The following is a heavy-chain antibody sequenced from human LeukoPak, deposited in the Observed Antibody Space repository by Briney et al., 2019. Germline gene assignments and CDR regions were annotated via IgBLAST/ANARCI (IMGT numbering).Heavy chain of an antibody. V-gene: IGHV3-23*01. Sequence: GGSLRLSCAASGFTFSSYAMSWVRQAPGKGLEWVSAISGSGGSTYYADSVKGRFTISRDNSKNTLYLQMNSLRAEDTAVYYCAKDHLYDFWSGYADAFDIWGQGTMVTASS. J-gene: IGHJ3*02. CDR3: AKDHLYDFWSGYADAFDI. CDR2: ISGSGGST. CDR1: GFTFSSYA. D-gene: IGHD3-3*01.